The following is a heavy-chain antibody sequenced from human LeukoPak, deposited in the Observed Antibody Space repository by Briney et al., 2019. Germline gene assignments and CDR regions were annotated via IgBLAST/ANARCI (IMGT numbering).Heavy chain of an antibody. J-gene: IGHJ4*02. Sequence: GGSLRLSCAASGFTFSSYWVHWVRQAPGKGLVWVSRINSDGSSTSYADSVKGRFTISRDNTKKTLYLQMSSLRAEDTAVYYCATYNWDFDVDYWGQGTPVTVSS. CDR3: ATYNWDFDVDY. CDR1: GFTFSSYW. D-gene: IGHD1-7*01. CDR2: INSDGSST. V-gene: IGHV3-74*01.